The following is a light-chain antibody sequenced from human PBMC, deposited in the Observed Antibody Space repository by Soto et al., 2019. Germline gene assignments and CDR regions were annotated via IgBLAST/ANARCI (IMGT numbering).Light chain of an antibody. V-gene: IGKV3-15*01. CDR3: QQYYSTPPT. CDR2: RTS. CDR1: QSISSN. J-gene: IGKJ4*01. Sequence: EIVMTQSPATLSVSPGERATLSCRASQSISSNLAWYQQKPGQAPRLLMFRTSSRATGFPARFSGSGSVTEFNLTISSLQSEDFGVYYCQQYYSTPPTFGGGTKLEIK.